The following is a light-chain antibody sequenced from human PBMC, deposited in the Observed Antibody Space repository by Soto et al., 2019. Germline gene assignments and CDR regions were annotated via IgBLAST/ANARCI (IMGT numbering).Light chain of an antibody. J-gene: IGLJ1*01. CDR2: GVN. CDR3: CSYAGTPYV. CDR1: NSDVGGYTY. V-gene: IGLV2-11*01. Sequence: QSVLTQPRSVSGSPGQSVTISCTGTNSDVGGYTYVSWYQQHPGKAPKLMNYGVNERPSGVPDRFSGSKSGNTASLTISGLRAEDEADYYCCSYAGTPYVFGTGTKVTVL.